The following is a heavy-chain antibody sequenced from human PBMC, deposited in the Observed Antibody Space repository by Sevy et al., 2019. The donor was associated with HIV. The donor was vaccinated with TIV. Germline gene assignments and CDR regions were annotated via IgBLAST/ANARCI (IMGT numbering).Heavy chain of an antibody. J-gene: IGHJ4*02. CDR3: ARVRDTAMALFDH. V-gene: IGHV4-59*01. D-gene: IGHD5-18*01. CDR2: IYYSGST. CDR1: GGSISSYY. Sequence: SETLSLTCTVSGGSISSYYWSWIRQPPGKGLEWIGYIYYSGSTNYNPSLKSRVTISVDTSKNRFSLKLSSVTAADTAVYYCARVRDTAMALFDHWGQGTLVTVSS.